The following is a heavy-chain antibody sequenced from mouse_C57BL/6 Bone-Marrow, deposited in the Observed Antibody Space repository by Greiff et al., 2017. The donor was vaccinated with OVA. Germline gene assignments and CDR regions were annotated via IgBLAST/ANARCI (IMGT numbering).Heavy chain of an antibody. CDR3: ARQGGWLLPYYFDY. CDR2: ISNGGGST. D-gene: IGHD2-3*01. CDR1: GFTFSDYY. J-gene: IGHJ2*01. Sequence: EVKVVESGGGLVQPGGSLKLSCAASGFTFSDYYMYWVRQTPEKRLEWVAYISNGGGSTYYPDTVKGRFTISRDNAKNTLYLQMSRLKSEDTAMYYCARQGGWLLPYYFDYWGQGTTLTVSS. V-gene: IGHV5-12*01.